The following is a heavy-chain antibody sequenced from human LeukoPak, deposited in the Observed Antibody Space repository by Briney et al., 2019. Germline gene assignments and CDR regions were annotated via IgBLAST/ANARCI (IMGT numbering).Heavy chain of an antibody. CDR3: AKERSDIVATHDAFDI. J-gene: IGHJ3*02. Sequence: GGSLRLSCAASGFTFSSYGMHWVRQAPGKGLEWVAFIRYDGSNKYYADSVKGRFTISRDNSKNTLYLQMNSLRAEDTAVYYCAKERSDIVATHDAFDIWGQGTMVTVSS. D-gene: IGHD5-12*01. CDR2: IRYDGSNK. V-gene: IGHV3-30*02. CDR1: GFTFSSYG.